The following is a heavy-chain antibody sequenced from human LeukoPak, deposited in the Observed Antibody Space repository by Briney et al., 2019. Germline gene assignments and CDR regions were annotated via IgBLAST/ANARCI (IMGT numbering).Heavy chain of an antibody. CDR1: GGSISSYY. V-gene: IGHV4-59*01. J-gene: IGHJ5*02. CDR3: ARDPGGWSPTSWFDP. CDR2: IYYSGST. D-gene: IGHD2-15*01. Sequence: SETLSLTCTVSGGSISSYYWSWIRQPPVKGLEWIGYIYYSGSTNYDPSLKSRVTISVDTSKNQFSLKLSSVTAADTAVYYCARDPGGWSPTSWFDPWGQGTLVTVSS.